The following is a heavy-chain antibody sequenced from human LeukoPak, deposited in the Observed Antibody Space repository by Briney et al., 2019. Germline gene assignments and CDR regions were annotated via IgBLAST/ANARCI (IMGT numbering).Heavy chain of an antibody. CDR3: ARSGDYSALDY. CDR1: GGSFSGYY. CDR2: INHSGST. J-gene: IGHJ4*02. V-gene: IGHV4-34*01. D-gene: IGHD4-17*01. Sequence: SETLSLACAVYGGSFSGYYWSWIRQPPGKGLEWIGEINHSGSTNYNPSLKSRVTISVDTSKNRFSLKLSSVTAADTAVYYCARSGDYSALDYWGQGTLVTVSS.